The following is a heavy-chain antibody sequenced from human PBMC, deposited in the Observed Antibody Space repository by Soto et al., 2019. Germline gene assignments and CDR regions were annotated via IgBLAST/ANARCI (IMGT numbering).Heavy chain of an antibody. V-gene: IGHV4-39*01. Sequence: SETLSLTCSVSGGSISSHSHYWGWIRQPPGKGLEWIGSVYFSGRNYYNTSLESRVIMSTDMSKNQFSLRLTSVTAADTAVYYCARGRPDYDFWSGYFYYYYMDVWGKGTTVTVSS. J-gene: IGHJ6*03. CDR1: GGSISSHSHY. D-gene: IGHD3-3*01. CDR3: ARGRPDYDFWSGYFYYYYMDV. CDR2: VYFSGRN.